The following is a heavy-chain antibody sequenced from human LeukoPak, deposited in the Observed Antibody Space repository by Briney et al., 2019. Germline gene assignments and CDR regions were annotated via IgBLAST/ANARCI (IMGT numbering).Heavy chain of an antibody. J-gene: IGHJ4*02. Sequence: GGSLRLSCAASGFTFNNYAMSWVRQAPGKGLEWVSTISGSGGSTYYADSVKGRFTISRDNSKNTLYLQMNSLRAEDTAVYYCAKERRISYGSGSYYNAGVDYWGQGTLVTVSS. CDR3: AKERRISYGSGSYYNAGVDY. D-gene: IGHD3-10*01. CDR2: ISGSGGST. V-gene: IGHV3-23*01. CDR1: GFTFNNYA.